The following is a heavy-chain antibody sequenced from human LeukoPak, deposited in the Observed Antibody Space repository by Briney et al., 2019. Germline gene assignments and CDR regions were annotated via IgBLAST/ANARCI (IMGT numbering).Heavy chain of an antibody. V-gene: IGHV3-21*06. D-gene: IGHD2-15*01. CDR3: ARDFVAGSY. CDR2: ISSRSSYI. Sequence: GGSLRLSCAASGFTFSSYSMNWVRQAPGKGLEWVSSISSRSSYIYYADSVKGRFTISRDNAKNTLYLQMSSLRDEDTAVYFCARDFVAGSYWGQGTLVTVSS. J-gene: IGHJ4*02. CDR1: GFTFSSYS.